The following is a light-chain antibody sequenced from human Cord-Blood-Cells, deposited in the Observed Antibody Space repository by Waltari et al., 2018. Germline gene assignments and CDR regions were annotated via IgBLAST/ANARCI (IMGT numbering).Light chain of an antibody. CDR3: SSYTSSSTYV. CDR1: SSDVGGYNY. Sequence: QSALTQPASVSGSPGQSITISCTGTSSDVGGYNYVSWYQQHPGKAPKLIIYEVSNRPLGVSNRFSGSKAGNTASLTMSGLQAEDEAEYDCSSYTSSSTYVFGTGTKVTVL. V-gene: IGLV2-14*01. CDR2: EVS. J-gene: IGLJ1*01.